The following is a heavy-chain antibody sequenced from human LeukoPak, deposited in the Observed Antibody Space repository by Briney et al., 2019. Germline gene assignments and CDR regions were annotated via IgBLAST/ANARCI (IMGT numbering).Heavy chain of an antibody. D-gene: IGHD6-13*01. J-gene: IGHJ4*02. Sequence: GGSLRLSCVDSGITFDDYGLSWVRQAPGKGLEWVSGINWDGGATGYADSVKGRFTISRDNAKNSLFLQMNSLRAEDTALYFCARELRSSWYYLGYWGQGTFVTVSS. CDR1: GITFDDYG. CDR3: ARELRSSWYYLGY. V-gene: IGHV3-20*04. CDR2: INWDGGAT.